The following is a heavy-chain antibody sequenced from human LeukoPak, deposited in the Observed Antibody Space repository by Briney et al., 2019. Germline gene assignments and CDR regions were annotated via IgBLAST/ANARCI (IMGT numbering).Heavy chain of an antibody. CDR1: GFTFDDYA. D-gene: IGHD4/OR15-4a*01. V-gene: IGHV3-9*01. J-gene: IGHJ1*01. Sequence: PGGSLRLSCAASGFTFDDYAMHWVRQAPGKGLEWVSGISWNSDYIDYADSVKGRFTISRDNANNSLYLQMNSLRAEDTAFYYCAKEDDYGGYAVYFQDWGQGTLVTVSS. CDR2: ISWNSDYI. CDR3: AKEDDYGGYAVYFQD.